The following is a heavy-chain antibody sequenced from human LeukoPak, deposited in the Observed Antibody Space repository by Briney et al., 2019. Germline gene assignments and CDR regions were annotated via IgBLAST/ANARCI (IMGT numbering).Heavy chain of an antibody. CDR2: IIPIFGTA. CDR3: AREPGEMATIGPFDY. Sequence: ASVKVSCKASGGTFSSYAISWVRQAPGQGLEWMGGIIPIFGTANYAQKFQGRVTITADESTSTAYMELSSLRSEDTAVYYCAREPGEMATIGPFDYWGQGTRVTVSS. D-gene: IGHD5-24*01. J-gene: IGHJ4*02. V-gene: IGHV1-69*01. CDR1: GGTFSSYA.